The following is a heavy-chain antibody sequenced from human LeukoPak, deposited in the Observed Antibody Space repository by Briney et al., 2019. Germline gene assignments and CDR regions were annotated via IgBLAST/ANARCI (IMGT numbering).Heavy chain of an antibody. CDR1: GFTFDDYG. CDR2: INWNGGSK. Sequence: GGSLRLSCAASGFTFDDYGMSWVRQAPGKGLEWVSGINWNGGSKGYADSVKGRFTISRDNAKNSLYLQMSSLRAEDTALYYCARAYDFWSGYRPDYWGQGTLVTVSS. J-gene: IGHJ4*02. CDR3: ARAYDFWSGYRPDY. V-gene: IGHV3-20*04. D-gene: IGHD3-3*01.